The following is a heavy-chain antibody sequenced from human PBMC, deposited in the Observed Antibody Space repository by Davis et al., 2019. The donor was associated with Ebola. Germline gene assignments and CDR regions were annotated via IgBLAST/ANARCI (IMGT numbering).Heavy chain of an antibody. Sequence: AGSLRLSCAASGFTFSSYGMHWVRQAPGKGLEWVAVISYDGSNKYYADSVQGRFTISRDTSKNTLYLQMNSLRAEATAVYYCAAPTSTRYNWNDNGNYYYYYGMDVWGQGTTVTVSS. CDR1: GFTFSSYG. CDR2: ISYDGSNK. V-gene: IGHV3-30*03. D-gene: IGHD1-20*01. J-gene: IGHJ6*02. CDR3: AAPTSTRYNWNDNGNYYYYYGMDV.